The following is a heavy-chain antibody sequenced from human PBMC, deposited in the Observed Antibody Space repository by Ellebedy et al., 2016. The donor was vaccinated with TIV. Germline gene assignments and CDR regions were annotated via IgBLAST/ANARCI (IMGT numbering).Heavy chain of an antibody. D-gene: IGHD6-19*01. J-gene: IGHJ4*02. CDR1: GFTFSSYA. CDR3: ARDLGSSGWYFKIDY. Sequence: GESLKISCAASGFTFSSYAMHWVRQAPGKGLEWVAVISYDGSNKYYADSVKGRFTISRDNSKNTLYLQMNSLRAEDTAVYYCARDLGSSGWYFKIDYWGQGTLVTVSS. V-gene: IGHV3-30-3*01. CDR2: ISYDGSNK.